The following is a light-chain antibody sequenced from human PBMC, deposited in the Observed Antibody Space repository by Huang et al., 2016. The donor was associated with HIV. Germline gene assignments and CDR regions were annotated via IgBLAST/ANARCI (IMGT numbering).Light chain of an antibody. J-gene: IGKJ4*01. CDR3: QQRSNWPLT. CDR1: QSVSNF. CDR2: DAS. Sequence: EIVLTQSPATLALSPGERATLSYWASQSVSNFLAWYQQTPGQAPRLLIYDASHRATGIPARFNGSGSGADFTLTIDSLEPEDFAVYYCQQRSNWPLTFGRGTKVEI. V-gene: IGKV3-11*01.